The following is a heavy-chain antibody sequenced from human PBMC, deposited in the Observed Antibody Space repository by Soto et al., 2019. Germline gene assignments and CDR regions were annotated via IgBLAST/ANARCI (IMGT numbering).Heavy chain of an antibody. CDR2: ISSNSAYI. Sequence: GGSLRLSCAASGFTFRSFTMNWVSQAPGKGLEWVSTISSNSAYIYYTDALRGRFTISRDNAKNSLHLQMNSLRAEDTAVYYCTRDASRDSSARGWFDPWGPGTLVTVSS. CDR1: GFTFRSFT. J-gene: IGHJ5*02. CDR3: TRDASRDSSARGWFDP. V-gene: IGHV3-21*01. D-gene: IGHD6-13*01.